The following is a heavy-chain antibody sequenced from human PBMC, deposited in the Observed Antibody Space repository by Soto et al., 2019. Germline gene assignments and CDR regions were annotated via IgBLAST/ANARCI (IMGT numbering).Heavy chain of an antibody. CDR2: IYYTGNT. D-gene: IGHD2-15*01. CDR1: DGYISVFGCY. Sequence: PSEPQSDRYTVSDGYISVFGCYWSWISQHPGRGLEWIGYIYYTGNTYYNPSLKSRLAISVDTSKNQFSLKLTSVTAADTAVYYCARNPRSATYPDHWGQGTLVPVSS. CDR3: ARNPRSATYPDH. J-gene: IGHJ4*02. V-gene: IGHV4-31*03.